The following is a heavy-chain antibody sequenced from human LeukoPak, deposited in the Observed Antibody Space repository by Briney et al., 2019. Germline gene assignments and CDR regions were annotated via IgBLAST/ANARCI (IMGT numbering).Heavy chain of an antibody. CDR3: ARRFRGPITMIVVGSPFDY. J-gene: IGHJ4*02. V-gene: IGHV4-34*01. CDR1: GGSFSGYY. D-gene: IGHD3-22*01. CDR2: ISHSGST. Sequence: SETLSLTCAVYGGSFSGYYWSWIRQPPGKGLEWIGEISHSGSTNYNPSLKSRVTISVDTSKNQFSLKLSSVTAADTAVYYCARRFRGPITMIVVGSPFDYWGQGTLVTVSS.